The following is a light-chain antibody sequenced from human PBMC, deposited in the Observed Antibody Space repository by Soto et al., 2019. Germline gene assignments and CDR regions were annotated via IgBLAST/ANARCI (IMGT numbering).Light chain of an antibody. J-gene: IGKJ4*01. Sequence: EMVMTQSPATLSVSPGERVTLSCRASRSISNNLAWYQQKPGQAPRLLIYGASTRATGIPARFSGSGSGTVFTFTINSLQSEDFAMYYCQPHNNWPVVTFGGGTKVDIK. CDR1: RSISNN. CDR3: QPHNNWPVVT. CDR2: GAS. V-gene: IGKV3-15*01.